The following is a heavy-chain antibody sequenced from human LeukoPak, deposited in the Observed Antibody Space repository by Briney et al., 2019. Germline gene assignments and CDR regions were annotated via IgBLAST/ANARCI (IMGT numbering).Heavy chain of an antibody. CDR1: GCTFSTFG. CDR3: AKDQGVVGSYDY. D-gene: IGHD3-10*01. CDR2: IQYDDSIE. V-gene: IGHV3-30*02. Sequence: PGGSLRLSCAASGCTFSTFGMNWVRQAPDKGLEWVAFIQYDDSIEYYADSVKGRFTISRDNSKNTLYLQMNSLRGDDTAVYYCAKDQGVVGSYDYWGHGTLVTVSS. J-gene: IGHJ4*01.